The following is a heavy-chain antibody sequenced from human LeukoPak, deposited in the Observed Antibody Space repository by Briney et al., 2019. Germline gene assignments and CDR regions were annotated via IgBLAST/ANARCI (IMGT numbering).Heavy chain of an antibody. CDR1: GFTFDDYT. V-gene: IGHV3-43*01. D-gene: IGHD6-6*01. CDR3: AKGMEYSSSSGIDY. CDR2: ISWDGGST. J-gene: IGHJ4*02. Sequence: GSLRLSCAASGFTFDDYTMHWVRQAPGKGLEWVSLISWDGGSTYYADSVKGRFTISRDNSKNSLYLQMNSLRTEDTALYYCAKGMEYSSSSGIDYWGQGTLVTVSS.